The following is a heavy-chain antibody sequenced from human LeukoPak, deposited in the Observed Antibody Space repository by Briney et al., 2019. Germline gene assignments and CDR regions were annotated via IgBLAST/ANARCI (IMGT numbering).Heavy chain of an antibody. CDR3: AGPSQGRAWEFDY. CDR1: EVTPSGAG. V-gene: IGHV3-73*01. D-gene: IGHD1-26*01. J-gene: IGHJ4*02. CDR2: IRTKANNYAT. Sequence: PRRSLRPSCAASEVTPSGAGVQWGRQASGKGLEWICRIRTKANNYATAYAASVTGRFTISRDDSRDTAYLQMNSLKTEDTAVYYCAGPSQGRAWEFDYWGQGTLVTVSS.